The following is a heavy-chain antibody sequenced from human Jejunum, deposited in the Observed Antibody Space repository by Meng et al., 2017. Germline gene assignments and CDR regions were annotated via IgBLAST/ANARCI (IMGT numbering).Heavy chain of an antibody. CDR1: GFTFSSYA. CDR3: VKGYGSSHHDSSGYQYPYFDN. CDR2: ISGNGEYT. V-gene: IGHV3-23*01. Sequence: GESLKISCAASGFTFSSYAMSWVRQTPGNGLEWLSHISGNGEYTGTADSVRDRFTISRDNAKNSVYLQMNSLRAEDTALYYCVKGYGSSHHDSSGYQYPYFDNWGQGTRVTVSS. J-gene: IGHJ4*02. D-gene: IGHD3-22*01.